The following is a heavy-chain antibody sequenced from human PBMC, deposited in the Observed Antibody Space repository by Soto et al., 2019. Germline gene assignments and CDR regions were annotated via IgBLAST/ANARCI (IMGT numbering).Heavy chain of an antibody. CDR3: TTYLPPEDIVVVVAALVGSS. CDR1: GFTFSNAW. CDR2: IKSKTDGGTT. V-gene: IGHV3-15*01. D-gene: IGHD2-15*01. Sequence: GGSLRLSCAASGFTFSNAWMSWVRQAPGKGLEWVGRIKSKTDGGTTDYAEPVKGRFTISRDDSKNTLYLQMNSLKTEDTAVYYCTTYLPPEDIVVVVAALVGSSWGQGTLVTVSS. J-gene: IGHJ4*02.